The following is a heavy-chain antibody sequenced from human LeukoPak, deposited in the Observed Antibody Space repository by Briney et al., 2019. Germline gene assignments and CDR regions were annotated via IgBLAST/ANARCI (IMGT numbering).Heavy chain of an antibody. Sequence: EASVKVSCKASGGTFSSYAISWVRQAPGQGLEWMGRIIPILGIANYAQKFQGRVTIAADKSTSTAYMELSSLRSEDTAVYYCARADLLVEDYGMGVWGQGTTVTVSS. CDR2: IIPILGIA. D-gene: IGHD2-15*01. V-gene: IGHV1-69*04. CDR1: GGTFSSYA. J-gene: IGHJ6*02. CDR3: ARADLLVEDYGMGV.